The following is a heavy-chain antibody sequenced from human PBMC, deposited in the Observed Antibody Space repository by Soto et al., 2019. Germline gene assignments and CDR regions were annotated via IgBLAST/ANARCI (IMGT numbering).Heavy chain of an antibody. V-gene: IGHV1-3*01. Sequence: ASVKVSCKASGYTFTSYAMHWVRQAPGQRLEWMGWINAGNGNTKYSQKFQGRVTITRDTSASTAYMELSSLRSEDTAVYYCARDVLRFHINRYYFDYWGQGTLVTVSS. J-gene: IGHJ4*02. CDR3: ARDVLRFHINRYYFDY. D-gene: IGHD3-3*01. CDR2: INAGNGNT. CDR1: GYTFTSYA.